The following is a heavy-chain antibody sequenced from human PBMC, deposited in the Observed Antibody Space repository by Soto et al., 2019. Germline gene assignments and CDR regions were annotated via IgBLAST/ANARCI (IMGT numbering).Heavy chain of an antibody. D-gene: IGHD5-12*01. Sequence: QVQLVQSGAEVKKPGSSVKVSCKASGGTFSSYAISWVRQAPGQGLEWMGGIIPIFGTANYAQKFQGRVTITADESTSTAYMKLSSLRSEDTAVYYCARDRIWLHREGTSSFDYWGQGTLVTVSS. CDR3: ARDRIWLHREGTSSFDY. V-gene: IGHV1-69*01. CDR1: GGTFSSYA. CDR2: IIPIFGTA. J-gene: IGHJ4*02.